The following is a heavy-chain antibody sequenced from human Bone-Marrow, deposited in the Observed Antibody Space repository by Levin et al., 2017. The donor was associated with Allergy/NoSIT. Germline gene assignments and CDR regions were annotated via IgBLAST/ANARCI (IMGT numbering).Heavy chain of an antibody. CDR2: ISSSATTI. V-gene: IGHV3-11*01. D-gene: IGHD3-3*02. Sequence: GGSLRLSCAAYGFTFSDYYMSWIRQAPGKGLEWLSYISSSATTIYYADSVKGRFTISRDNAKNSLYLQMNSLRAEDTAVYYCARISGDWFDPWGQGTLVTVSS. CDR3: ARISGDWFDP. CDR1: GFTFSDYY. J-gene: IGHJ5*02.